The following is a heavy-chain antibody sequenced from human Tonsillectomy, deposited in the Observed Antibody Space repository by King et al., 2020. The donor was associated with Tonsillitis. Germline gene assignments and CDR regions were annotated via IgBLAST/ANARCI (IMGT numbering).Heavy chain of an antibody. J-gene: IGHJ4*02. V-gene: IGHV1-46*01. CDR1: GYTFTSYY. Sequence: QWQLVQSGAEVKKTGASVKVSCKESGYTFTSYYMHWVRQAPGQGLEWMGIINPSGGSTSYAQKFQGRVTMTRDTSTSTVYMELSSLRSEDTAVYYCARDFSSDSSVYSGVVGFDYWGQGTLVTVSS. CDR2: INPSGGST. D-gene: IGHD3-22*01. CDR3: ARDFSSDSSVYSGVVGFDY.